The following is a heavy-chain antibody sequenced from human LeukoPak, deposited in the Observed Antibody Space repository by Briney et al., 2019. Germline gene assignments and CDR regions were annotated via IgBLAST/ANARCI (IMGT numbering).Heavy chain of an antibody. J-gene: IGHJ6*02. CDR2: ISGSGGST. CDR1: GFTFSSYA. Sequence: PGGSLRLSCAASGFTFSSYAMSWVRQAPGKGLEWVSAISGSGGSTYYADSVKGRFTISRDNSKNTLYLQMNSLRAEDTAVYYCAADKYYYYYGMDVWGQGTTVTVSS. V-gene: IGHV3-23*01. CDR3: AADKYYYYYGMDV.